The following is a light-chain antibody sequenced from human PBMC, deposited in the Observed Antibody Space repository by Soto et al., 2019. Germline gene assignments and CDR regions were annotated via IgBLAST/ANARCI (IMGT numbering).Light chain of an antibody. CDR1: QSVSSY. J-gene: IGKJ2*01. CDR2: DAS. CDR3: QQRSNWPRT. Sequence: EIVLTQSPATLSLSPGERATLSCRASQSVSSYLAWYQQKPGQAPRLLIYDASNMATGIPARFSGSGSGTDFTLTISSLVPEDFAVYYCQQRSNWPRTFGQWTKLEIK. V-gene: IGKV3-11*01.